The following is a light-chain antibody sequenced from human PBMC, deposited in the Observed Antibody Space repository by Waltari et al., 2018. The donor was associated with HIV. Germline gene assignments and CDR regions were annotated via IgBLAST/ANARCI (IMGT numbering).Light chain of an antibody. CDR3: QTWRTGLQV. J-gene: IGLJ3*02. CDR1: SGHNNYV. V-gene: IGLV4-69*02. Sequence: QVVLTQPPSASASLGASVRLTCTLSSGHNNYVIAWHPQQPEKGPRFLMKLNSDGRHSKGDGVPDRFSGSSSGAERYLIISSLQSGDAADYFCQTWRTGLQVFGGGTRLTVL. CDR2: LNSDGRH.